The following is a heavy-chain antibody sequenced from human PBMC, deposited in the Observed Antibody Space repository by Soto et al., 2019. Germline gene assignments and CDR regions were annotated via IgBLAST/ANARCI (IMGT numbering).Heavy chain of an antibody. CDR2: ISSSGSTI. V-gene: IGHV3-11*04. J-gene: IGHJ5*01. D-gene: IGHD3-10*01. Sequence: GGSLRLSCAASGFTFSDYYMSWIRQAPGKGLEWVSYISSSGSTIYYADSVKGRFTISRDNSRNTLYLEMHSLRVEDTAVFYCAKAHYYVSGAFFVDSWGQGTLVTVSS. CDR3: AKAHYYVSGAFFVDS. CDR1: GFTFSDYY.